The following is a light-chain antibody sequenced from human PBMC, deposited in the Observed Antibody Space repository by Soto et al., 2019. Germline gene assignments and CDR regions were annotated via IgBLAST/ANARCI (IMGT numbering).Light chain of an antibody. CDR1: SSDVGGYNY. Sequence: QSALTQPPSASGSPGQSVTISCTGTSSDVGGYNYVSWYQQHPGKAPKLMIYEVSKRPSWVPDRFSGSKSGNTASLTVSGLQAEDEADYYCSSYAGSNKRVFGTGTKLTVL. V-gene: IGLV2-8*01. J-gene: IGLJ1*01. CDR3: SSYAGSNKRV. CDR2: EVS.